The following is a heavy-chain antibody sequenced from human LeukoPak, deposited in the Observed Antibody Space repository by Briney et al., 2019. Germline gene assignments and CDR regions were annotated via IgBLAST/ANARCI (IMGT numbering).Heavy chain of an antibody. V-gene: IGHV1-8*01. CDR3: AREVATITVAAAGGIDY. CDR2: VNPNSGNT. J-gene: IGHJ4*02. Sequence: ASVKVSCKASGYTFTSYDINWVRQATGQGLEWMGWVNPNSGNTGYAQKFQGRVTMTRNTSISTAYMELSSLRSEDTAVYYCAREVATITVAAAGGIDYWGQGTLVTVSS. CDR1: GYTFTSYD. D-gene: IGHD5-12*01.